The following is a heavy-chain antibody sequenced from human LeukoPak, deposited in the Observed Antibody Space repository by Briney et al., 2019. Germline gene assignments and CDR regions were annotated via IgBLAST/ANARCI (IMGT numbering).Heavy chain of an antibody. D-gene: IGHD3-22*01. V-gene: IGHV3-74*01. CDR1: GFTFSRYW. CDR3: TRGQSSGYSSGDY. J-gene: IGHJ4*02. Sequence: PGWSLRLSCAASGFTFSRYWMHWVRQAPGKGLVWVSRIESDGTTTTYADSVKGRFTISRDNAKNTLYLQMNSLRAEDTAVYHCTRGQSSGYSSGDYWGQGTLVTVSS. CDR2: IESDGTTT.